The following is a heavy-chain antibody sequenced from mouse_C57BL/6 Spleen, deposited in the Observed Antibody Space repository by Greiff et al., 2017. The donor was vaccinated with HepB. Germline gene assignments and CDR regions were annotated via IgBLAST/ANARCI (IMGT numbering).Heavy chain of an antibody. CDR1: GYTFTDYE. CDR3: TRSRLYLYAMDY. CDR2: IDPETGGT. D-gene: IGHD5-5*01. V-gene: IGHV1-15*01. J-gene: IGHJ4*01. Sequence: QVQLQQSGAELVRPGASVTLSCKASGYTFTDYEMHWVKQTPVHGLEWIGAIDPETGGTAYNQKFKGKAILTADKSSSTAYMELRSLTSEDSAVYYCTRSRLYLYAMDYWGQGTSVTVSS.